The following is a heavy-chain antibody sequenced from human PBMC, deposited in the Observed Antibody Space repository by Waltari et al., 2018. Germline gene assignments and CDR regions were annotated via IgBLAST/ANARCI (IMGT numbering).Heavy chain of an antibody. CDR3: ARDPTVGDWFDP. J-gene: IGHJ5*02. CDR1: GFTFSSYE. Sequence: EVQLVESGGGLVQPGGSLRLSCAASGFTFSSYEMNWVRQAPGKGLEWVSYISSSGSTIYYADSVKGRFTISRDNAKNSLYLQMNSLRAEDTAGYYCARDPTVGDWFDPWGQGTLVTVSS. V-gene: IGHV3-48*03. CDR2: ISSSGSTI.